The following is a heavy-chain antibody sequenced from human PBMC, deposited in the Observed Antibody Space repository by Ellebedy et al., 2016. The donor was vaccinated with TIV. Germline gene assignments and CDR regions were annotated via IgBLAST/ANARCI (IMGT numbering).Heavy chain of an antibody. D-gene: IGHD3-16*01. Sequence: AASVKVSCKASGYRFDSYGINWVRQAPGQGLEWMGWISSYNGHTNYAENLQGRLTITADSSTSTAYMELRSLRSDDPAVYFCAREVGDGNYYGMDVWGLGTTVTVSS. J-gene: IGHJ6*02. CDR1: GYRFDSYG. V-gene: IGHV1-18*01. CDR2: ISSYNGHT. CDR3: AREVGDGNYYGMDV.